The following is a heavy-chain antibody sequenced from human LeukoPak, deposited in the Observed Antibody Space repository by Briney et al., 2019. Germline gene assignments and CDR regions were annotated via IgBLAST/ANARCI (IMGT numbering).Heavy chain of an antibody. CDR1: GFTFSSYA. CDR2: ISGSGGST. V-gene: IGHV3-23*01. J-gene: IGHJ5*02. Sequence: QPGGSLRLSCAASGFTFSSYAMSWVRQAPGKGLEWVSAISGSGGSTYYADSVKGRFTISRDNSKNTLYLQMNSLRAEDTAVYYCAKGGPSGYSSGWYVSNWFDPWGQGTLVTVSS. D-gene: IGHD6-19*01. CDR3: AKGGPSGYSSGWYVSNWFDP.